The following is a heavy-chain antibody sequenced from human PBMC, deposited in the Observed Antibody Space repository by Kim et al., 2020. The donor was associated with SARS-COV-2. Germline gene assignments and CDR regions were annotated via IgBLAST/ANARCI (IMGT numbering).Heavy chain of an antibody. D-gene: IGHD5-18*01. CDR1: GGSFSGYY. CDR2: INHSGST. CDR3: ARGGIQLWLRSFDY. V-gene: IGHV4-34*01. Sequence: SETLSLTCAVYGGSFSGYYWSWIRQPPGKGLEWIGEINHSGSTNYNPSLKSRVTISVDTSKNQFSLKLSSVTAADTAVYYCARGGIQLWLRSFDYWGQGTLVTVSS. J-gene: IGHJ4*02.